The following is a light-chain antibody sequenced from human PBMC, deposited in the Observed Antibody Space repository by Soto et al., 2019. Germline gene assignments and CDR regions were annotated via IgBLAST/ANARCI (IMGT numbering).Light chain of an antibody. CDR1: SSDVGNYNL. CDR2: EGS. J-gene: IGLJ2*01. Sequence: QSVLTQPASVSGSPGQSITISCTGTSSDVGNYNLVSWYQQHPGKAPKLMIYEGSKRPSGVSNRFSGSKSGNTASLTISGLQAEDEADYHCCSYAGSSTLVFGGGTKVTVL. CDR3: CSYAGSSTLV. V-gene: IGLV2-23*01.